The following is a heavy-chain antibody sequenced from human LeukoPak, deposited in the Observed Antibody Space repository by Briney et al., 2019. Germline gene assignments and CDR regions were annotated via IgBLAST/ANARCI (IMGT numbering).Heavy chain of an antibody. CDR3: VRGYSFGPYGMDV. CDR2: ISDSGGST. CDR1: GFPFSSYA. J-gene: IGHJ6*02. D-gene: IGHD3-3*01. Sequence: GGSLRLSCEASGFPFSSYAMHWVRQAPGQGLEYLSAISDSGGSTYHANSVKGRFTISRDNSKNRLYLQMSILGAEDTAVYFCVRGYSFGPYGMDVWGQGTTVTVSS. V-gene: IGHV3-64D*09.